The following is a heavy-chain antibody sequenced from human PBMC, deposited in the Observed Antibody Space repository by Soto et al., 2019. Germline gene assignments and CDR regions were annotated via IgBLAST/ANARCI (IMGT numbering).Heavy chain of an antibody. D-gene: IGHD3-10*01. V-gene: IGHV4-34*01. CDR2: INHSGST. CDR3: ARVLYGSGSSPSPQFDP. Sequence: SETLSLTCAVYGGSFSGYYWSWIRQPPGKGLEWIGEINHSGSTNYNPSLKSRVTISVDTSKNQFSLKLSSVTAADTAVYYCARVLYGSGSSPSPQFDPWGQGTLVTVSS. CDR1: GGSFSGYY. J-gene: IGHJ5*02.